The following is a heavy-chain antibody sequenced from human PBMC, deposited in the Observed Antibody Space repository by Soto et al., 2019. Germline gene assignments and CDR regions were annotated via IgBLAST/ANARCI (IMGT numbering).Heavy chain of an antibody. J-gene: IGHJ6*02. CDR2: IIPMFGTA. CDR3: ARDDATYCGGDCYRYFFYGLDV. D-gene: IGHD2-21*02. V-gene: IGHV1-69*13. Sequence: ASVKVSCKASGGTFINHAFSWVRQAPGQGLEWMGGIIPMFGTADYSQKFQGRVTITADESTTTAHMELSSLRSDDSAVYYCARDDATYCGGDCYRYFFYGLDVWGQGTTVTVSS. CDR1: GGTFINHA.